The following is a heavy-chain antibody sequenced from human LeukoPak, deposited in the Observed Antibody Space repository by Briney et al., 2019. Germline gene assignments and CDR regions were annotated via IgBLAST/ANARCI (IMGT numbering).Heavy chain of an antibody. V-gene: IGHV4-39*01. CDR1: GDSISSSSDY. J-gene: IGHJ4*02. Sequence: SETLSLTCTISGDSISSSSDYWGWIRQPPGKGLEWIGSIFHSGSTYYNPSLKSRVTISVDTSKNQFSLKLSSVTAADTAVYYCARRPGGGSIDYWGQGTLVTVSS. D-gene: IGHD3-16*01. CDR3: ARRPGGGSIDY. CDR2: IFHSGST.